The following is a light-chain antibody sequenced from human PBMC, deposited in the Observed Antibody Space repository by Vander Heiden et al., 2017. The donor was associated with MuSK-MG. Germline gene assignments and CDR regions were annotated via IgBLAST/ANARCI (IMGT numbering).Light chain of an antibody. CDR3: QQLNSYPRT. CDR1: QGISSY. CDR2: AAS. Sequence: DIQFTQSPSFLSASVGDRVTITCRASQGISSYLAWYQQKPGKAPKLLIYAASTLQSGVPSRFSGSGSGTEFTLTISSLQPEDFATYYCQQLNSYPRTFGQGTKLENK. J-gene: IGKJ2*01. V-gene: IGKV1-9*01.